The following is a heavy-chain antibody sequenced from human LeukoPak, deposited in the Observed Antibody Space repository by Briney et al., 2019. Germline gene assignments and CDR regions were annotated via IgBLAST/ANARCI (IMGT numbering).Heavy chain of an antibody. V-gene: IGHV3-30*18. CDR3: AKENNLSLLSLRNYYYYGMDV. CDR1: GFTFSSYG. J-gene: IGHJ6*04. Sequence: PGGSLRLSCAASGFTFSSYGMHWVRQAPGKGLEWVAVISYDGSNKYYADSVKGRFTISRDNSKNTLYLQMNSLRAEDTAVYYCAKENNLSLLSLRNYYYYGMDVWGKGTTVTVSS. D-gene: IGHD1/OR15-1a*01. CDR2: ISYDGSNK.